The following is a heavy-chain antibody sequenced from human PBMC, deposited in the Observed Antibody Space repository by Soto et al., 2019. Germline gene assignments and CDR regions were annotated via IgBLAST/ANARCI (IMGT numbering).Heavy chain of an antibody. CDR2: ITPALGPA. V-gene: IGHV1-69*01. Sequence: QVQLVQSGAEVKKPGSSVKVSCKASGGTFNNPGIAWVRQAPGQGLDWMGGITPALGPANYAPTFQGSVTITADESTSTAYMELSSLRSEDTAVDYWARDRPNAIFGVVLYYGLDVWGQGTTVTVSS. CDR1: GGTFNNPG. CDR3: ARDRPNAIFGVVLYYGLDV. D-gene: IGHD3-3*01. J-gene: IGHJ6*02.